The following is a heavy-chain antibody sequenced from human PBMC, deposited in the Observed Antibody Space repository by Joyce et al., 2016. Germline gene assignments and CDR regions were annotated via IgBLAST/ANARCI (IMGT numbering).Heavy chain of an antibody. CDR1: GFTFSSYW. CDR3: ARLRRWSGPSDC. J-gene: IGHJ4*02. V-gene: IGHV3-74*03. Sequence: EVQLVESGGGLVQPGGSLRLSCAASGFTFSSYWMYWVRKAPGKGLAWVSRINRDGSSTTYADSVKGRFTISRDNAKNTLYLQMNSLRAEDTAVYYCARLRRWSGPSDCWGQGTLVTVSS. CDR2: INRDGSST. D-gene: IGHD4-23*01.